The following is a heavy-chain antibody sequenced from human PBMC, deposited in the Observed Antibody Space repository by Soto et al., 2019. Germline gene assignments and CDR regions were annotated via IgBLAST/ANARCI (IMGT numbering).Heavy chain of an antibody. D-gene: IGHD3-22*01. J-gene: IGHJ4*02. Sequence: QVQLVESGGGVVHPGRSLRLSCAASGFTFSTHPMHCVRQAPGKGLEWVAVIPSDGVNTYYADSVKGRFTISRDNSKNKMYLQMNSLRNEDTSVYYCARFPSGYYSRVGYWGQGTLVTVSS. CDR3: ARFPSGYYSRVGY. CDR2: IPSDGVNT. CDR1: GFTFSTHP. V-gene: IGHV3-30-3*01.